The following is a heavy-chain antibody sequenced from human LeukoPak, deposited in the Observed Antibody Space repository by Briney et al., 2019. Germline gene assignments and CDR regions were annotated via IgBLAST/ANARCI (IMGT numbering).Heavy chain of an antibody. Sequence: SETRSLTCTVSGGSISSSSYYWGWIRQPPGKGLEWIGSIYYSGSTYYNPSLKSRVTISVDTSKNQFSLKLSSVTAADTAVYYCARPTPRPEYFQHWGQGTLVTVSS. CDR3: ARPTPRPEYFQH. CDR1: GGSISSSSYY. J-gene: IGHJ1*01. V-gene: IGHV4-39*07. CDR2: IYYSGST.